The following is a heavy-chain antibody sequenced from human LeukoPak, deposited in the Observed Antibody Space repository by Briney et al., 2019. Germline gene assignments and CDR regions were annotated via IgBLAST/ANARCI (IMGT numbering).Heavy chain of an antibody. CDR3: ARASDTMTDP. Sequence: ASVKVSCKASGYTFTSYDINWVRQATGQGLEWMGWMNPNSGNTSYAQKFQGRVTMTRNTSISTAYMELSSLRSEDTAVYYCARASDTMTDPWGQGTLVTVSS. CDR1: GYTFTSYD. J-gene: IGHJ5*02. D-gene: IGHD3-3*01. CDR2: MNPNSGNT. V-gene: IGHV1-8*01.